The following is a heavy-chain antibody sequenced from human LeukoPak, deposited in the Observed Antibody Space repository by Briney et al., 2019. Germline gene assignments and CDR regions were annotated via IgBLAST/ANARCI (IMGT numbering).Heavy chain of an antibody. V-gene: IGHV1-69*04. Sequence: SVKVSCKASGGTFSSYAISWVRQAPGQGLEWMGRIIPILGIANYAQKFQGRVTITADESTSTAYTELSSLRSEDTAVYYCARDGDGGNSDYWGQGTLVTVSS. D-gene: IGHD4-23*01. CDR3: ARDGDGGNSDY. CDR1: GGTFSSYA. J-gene: IGHJ4*02. CDR2: IIPILGIA.